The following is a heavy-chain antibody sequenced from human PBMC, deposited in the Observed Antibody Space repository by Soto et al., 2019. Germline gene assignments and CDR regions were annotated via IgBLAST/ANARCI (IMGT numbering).Heavy chain of an antibody. D-gene: IGHD3-10*01. CDR1: GGTFSSYA. J-gene: IGHJ6*02. V-gene: IGHV1-69*13. Sequence: SVKVSCKASGGTFSSYAISWVRQAPGQGLEWMGGIIPIFGTANYAQKFQGRVTITADESTSTAYMELSSLRSEDTAVYYCARDQGRLGSGNYYYYYYGMDVWGQGTTVTVSS. CDR3: ARDQGRLGSGNYYYYYYGMDV. CDR2: IIPIFGTA.